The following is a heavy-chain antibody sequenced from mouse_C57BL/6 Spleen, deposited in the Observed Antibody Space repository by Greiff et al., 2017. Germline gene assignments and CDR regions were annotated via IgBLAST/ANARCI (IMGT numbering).Heavy chain of an antibody. J-gene: IGHJ4*01. Sequence: QVQLHQPGAELARPGASVQMSCKASGYTFTSYTMHWVKQRPGQGLEWIGYINTSSGYTKYNQKFKDKATLTADNSSSTAYMQLSSLTSEDSAVFYCARRYEGENWGQGPAVTAS. CDR3: ARRYEGEN. D-gene: IGHD2-14*01. CDR2: INTSSGYT. V-gene: IGHV1-4*01. CDR1: GYTFTSYT.